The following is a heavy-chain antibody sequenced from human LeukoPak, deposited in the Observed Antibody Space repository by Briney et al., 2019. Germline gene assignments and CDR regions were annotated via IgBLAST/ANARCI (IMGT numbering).Heavy chain of an antibody. Sequence: SETLSLTCSVSGGSISSLYWSWIRQPPGKGLEWIGYIYYSGSTNYNPSLKSRVTISEDTSKNQFSLKLSSVTAADTAVYYCARRGVATEDFDYWGQGTLVTVSS. CDR1: GGSISSLY. J-gene: IGHJ4*02. CDR3: ARRGVATEDFDY. V-gene: IGHV4-59*08. D-gene: IGHD5-12*01. CDR2: IYYSGST.